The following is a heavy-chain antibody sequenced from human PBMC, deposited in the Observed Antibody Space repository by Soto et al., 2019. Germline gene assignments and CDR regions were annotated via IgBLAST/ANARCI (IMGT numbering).Heavy chain of an antibody. V-gene: IGHV3-48*03. CDR3: ARDRRDGYNSLFDY. CDR1: GFTFSSYE. D-gene: IGHD5-12*01. Sequence: EVQLVESGGGLVQPGGSLRLSCAASGFTFSSYEMNWVRQAPGKGLEWVSSISSSSSYIYYADSVKGRFTISRDNAKNSLYLQMNSLRAEDTAVYYCARDRRDGYNSLFDYWGQGTLVTVSS. CDR2: ISSSSSYI. J-gene: IGHJ4*02.